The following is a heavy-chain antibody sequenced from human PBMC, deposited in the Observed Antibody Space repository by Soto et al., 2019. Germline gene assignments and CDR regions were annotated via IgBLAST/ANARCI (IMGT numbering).Heavy chain of an antibody. V-gene: IGHV5-51*01. Sequence: ADSLKIPRKGSGYIVNSCTVACVRKTACKGLEWMGIIYPGDSDTRYSPSFQGQVTISADKSISTAFLQWSSLKASDTAMYYCATQTTLGYWGQGTL. D-gene: IGHD4-17*01. CDR3: ATQTTLGY. CDR2: IYPGDSDT. J-gene: IGHJ4*02. CDR1: GYIVNSCT.